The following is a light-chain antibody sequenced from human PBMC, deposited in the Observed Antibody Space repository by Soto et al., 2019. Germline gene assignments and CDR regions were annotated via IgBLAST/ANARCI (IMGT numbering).Light chain of an antibody. CDR2: QAP. CDR3: QQYEYYWT. V-gene: IGKV1-5*03. J-gene: IGKJ1*01. Sequence: DIQMTQSPSPLSASVGDRVTITCRASQNIGRSLAWYQQKPGKAPKVLIYQAPSLDSGVPSRFSGSRSGTEYTLTINTLQPDEFATYYCQQYEYYWTFGQGTKVDIK. CDR1: QNIGRS.